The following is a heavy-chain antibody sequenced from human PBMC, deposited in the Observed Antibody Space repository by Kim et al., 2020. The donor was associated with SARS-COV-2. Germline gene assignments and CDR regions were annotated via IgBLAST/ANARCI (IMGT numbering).Heavy chain of an antibody. J-gene: IGHJ5*02. CDR3: LRSRDYCSGGSCLSWFDP. Sequence: GGSLRLSCAASGFTFSGSAMHWVRQASGKGLEWVGRIKSKANSYATAYAASVKGRFTISRDDSKNTAYLQMNSLKTEDRAVYYCLRSRDYCSGGSCLSWFDPWGQGTLVTVSS. CDR1: GFTFSGSA. V-gene: IGHV3-73*01. D-gene: IGHD2-15*01. CDR2: IKSKANSYAT.